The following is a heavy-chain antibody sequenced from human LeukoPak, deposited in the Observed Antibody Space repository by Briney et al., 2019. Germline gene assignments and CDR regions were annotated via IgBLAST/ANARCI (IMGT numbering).Heavy chain of an antibody. V-gene: IGHV4-34*01. D-gene: IGHD3-16*01. CDR3: ANYES. Sequence: SEILSLTCAVYGGSFSGYYWSWIRQPPGKGLEWIGEINHSGSTNYNSSLKSRLTISVDTSKNQFSLKLSSVTAADTAMYYCANYESWGQGTLVTVSS. CDR2: INHSGST. CDR1: GGSFSGYY. J-gene: IGHJ5*02.